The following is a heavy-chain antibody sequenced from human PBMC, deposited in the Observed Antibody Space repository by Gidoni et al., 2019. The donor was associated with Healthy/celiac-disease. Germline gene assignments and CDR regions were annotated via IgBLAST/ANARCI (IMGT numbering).Heavy chain of an antibody. CDR2: INHSGST. CDR1: GGSFSGYY. Sequence: QVQLQQWGAGLLKPSATLSLTCAVYGGSFSGYYWSWIRQPPGKGLEWIGEINHSGSTNYNPSLKSRVTISVDTSKNQFSLKLSSVTAADTAVYYCATTWGLEHGMDVWGQGTTVTVSS. CDR3: ATTWGLEHGMDV. D-gene: IGHD7-27*01. V-gene: IGHV4-34*01. J-gene: IGHJ6*02.